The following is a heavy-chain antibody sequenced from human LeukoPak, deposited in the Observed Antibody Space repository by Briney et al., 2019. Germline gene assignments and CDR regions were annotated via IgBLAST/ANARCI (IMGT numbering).Heavy chain of an antibody. CDR2: IKPDGSER. Sequence: AGGSLRLSCEASGFSMSVYWMSWVRQAPGKGLEWVGNIKPDGSERNYVDSVKGRFTISRDNAKKSLYLQMSSLTAEDTAVYYCAREVRARVPMELVAPQGMDVWGQGTTVTVSS. V-gene: IGHV3-7*01. CDR3: AREVRARVPMELVAPQGMDV. J-gene: IGHJ6*02. CDR1: GFSMSVYW. D-gene: IGHD5-12*01.